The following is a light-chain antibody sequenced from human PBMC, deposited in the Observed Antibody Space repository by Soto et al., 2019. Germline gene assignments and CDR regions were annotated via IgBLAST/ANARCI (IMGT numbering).Light chain of an antibody. V-gene: IGKV1-27*01. CDR2: AAS. J-gene: IGKJ4*01. Sequence: DIQMTQSPCSLSASVGDRDTIICRASQGISTYLAWYQQKPGKVPKLLIPAASTLQSGVPYRFSGRGSGTDFTLTISSLQPEDVATYYSQKYNSAPLAFGGGTKGEIK. CDR3: QKYNSAPLA. CDR1: QGISTY.